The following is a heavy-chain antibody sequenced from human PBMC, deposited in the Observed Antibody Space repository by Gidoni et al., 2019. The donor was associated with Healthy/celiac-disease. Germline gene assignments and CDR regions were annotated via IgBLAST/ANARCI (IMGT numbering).Heavy chain of an antibody. Sequence: EVQLVESGGGLVKPGGSLRLSCAASGFTFSSYNVNWVRKAPGKGLEWVSSISSSSSYIYYADSVKGRFTISRDNAKNSLYLQMNSLRAEDTAVYYCAREMGTPDYFDYWGQGTLVTVSS. D-gene: IGHD7-27*01. J-gene: IGHJ4*02. CDR2: ISSSSSYI. CDR3: AREMGTPDYFDY. V-gene: IGHV3-21*01. CDR1: GFTFSSYN.